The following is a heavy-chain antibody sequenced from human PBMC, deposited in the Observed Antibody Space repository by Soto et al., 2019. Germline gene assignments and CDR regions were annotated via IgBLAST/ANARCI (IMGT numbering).Heavy chain of an antibody. CDR1: DYTFTSYG. CDR3: ARGMWELPIDY. D-gene: IGHD1-26*01. CDR2: ISPYNDNT. Sequence: QVQLVQSGAEVKKPGASVKVSCKASDYTFTSYGINWVRQAPGQGLEWMGWISPYNDNTQYPQRFQGRVTLTTDTSTNTAYMELRSPRSDDTAVYYCARGMWELPIDYWGQGTLVTVSS. V-gene: IGHV1-18*01. J-gene: IGHJ4*02.